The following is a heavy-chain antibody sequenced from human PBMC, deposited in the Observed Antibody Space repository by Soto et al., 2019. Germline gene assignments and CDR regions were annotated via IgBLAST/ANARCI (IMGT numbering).Heavy chain of an antibody. CDR3: DRDGHPNDY. V-gene: IGHV1-18*01. J-gene: IGHJ4*01. CDR2: ISAYNGNT. CDR1: ADTFTSYG. Sequence: SADTFTSYGISWVRQAPGQGLEWMGWISAYNGNTNYAQKLQGRVTMPTDTSTSTAYMELRSLRSDDTAVYYCDRDGHPNDYWGHGTLVTVSS.